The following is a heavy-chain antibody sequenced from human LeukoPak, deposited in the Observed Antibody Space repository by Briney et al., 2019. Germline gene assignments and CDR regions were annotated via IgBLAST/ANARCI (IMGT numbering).Heavy chain of an antibody. Sequence: ASVKVSCKASGYTFTSYGISWVRQAPGQGLEWMGWISAYNGNTNYAQKLQGRVTMTTATSTSPAYMELRSLRSDDTAVYYCARDDDGYDSSGLPYYFDYWGQGTLVTVSS. J-gene: IGHJ4*02. CDR1: GYTFTSYG. V-gene: IGHV1-18*01. CDR3: ARDDDGYDSSGLPYYFDY. CDR2: ISAYNGNT. D-gene: IGHD3-22*01.